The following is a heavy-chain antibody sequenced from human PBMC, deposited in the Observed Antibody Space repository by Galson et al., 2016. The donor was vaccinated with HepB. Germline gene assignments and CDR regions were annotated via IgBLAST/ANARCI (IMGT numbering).Heavy chain of an antibody. J-gene: IGHJ4*02. V-gene: IGHV6-1*01. CDR2: TYYRSKYYN. Sequence: CAISWDSVSSNSAAWNWIRRSPSRGLEWLGRTYYRSKYYNDYAVSMKSRITINPDTSKNQFSLQLNSVTPEDTAVYYCARMHLALDYWGQGTLVTVSS. CDR1: WDSVSSNSAA. CDR3: ARMHLALDY.